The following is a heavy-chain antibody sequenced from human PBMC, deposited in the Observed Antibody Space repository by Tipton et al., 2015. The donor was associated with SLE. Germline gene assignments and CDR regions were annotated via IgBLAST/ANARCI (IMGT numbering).Heavy chain of an antibody. CDR1: GGSISSGSYY. D-gene: IGHD3-3*01. J-gene: IGHJ4*02. V-gene: IGHV4-61*02. CDR3: ARGTMLGDFWSGYLPRFDY. Sequence: TLSLTCTVSGGSISSGSYYWSWIRQPAGKGLEWIGRINTSGSTNYNPSLKSRVTISVDTSKNQFSLKLSSVTATDTAVYYCARGTMLGDFWSGYLPRFDYWGQGTLVTVSS. CDR2: INTSGST.